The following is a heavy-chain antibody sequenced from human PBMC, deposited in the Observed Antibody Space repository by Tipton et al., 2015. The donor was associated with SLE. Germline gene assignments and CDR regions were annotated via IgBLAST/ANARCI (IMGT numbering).Heavy chain of an antibody. D-gene: IGHD6-25*01. Sequence: TLSLTCTVSGGSISSHYWSWIRQPPGKGLEWIGYIYYSGGTNYDPSLRSRVTISADTSKNQFSLKLSSVTAADTAVYYCARGGAATWPLFDYWGQGTLVTVSS. J-gene: IGHJ4*02. CDR2: IYYSGGT. V-gene: IGHV4-59*11. CDR3: ARGGAATWPLFDY. CDR1: GGSISSHY.